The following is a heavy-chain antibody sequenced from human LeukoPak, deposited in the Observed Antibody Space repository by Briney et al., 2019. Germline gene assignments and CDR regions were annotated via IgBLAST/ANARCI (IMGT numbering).Heavy chain of an antibody. CDR1: GGSISSSNW. CDR2: IYHSGST. J-gene: IGHJ5*02. Sequence: SGTLSLTCAVSGGSISSSNWWSWVRQPPGKGLEWIGEIYHSGSTNYNPSLKSRVTISVDKSKNQFSLKLSSVTAADTAVYYCASGYCSSTSCYEFDPWGQGTLVTVSS. D-gene: IGHD2-2*03. V-gene: IGHV4-4*02. CDR3: ASGYCSSTSCYEFDP.